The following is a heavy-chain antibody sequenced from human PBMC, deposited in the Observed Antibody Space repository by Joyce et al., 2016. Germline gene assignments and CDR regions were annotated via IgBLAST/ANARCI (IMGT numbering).Heavy chain of an antibody. Sequence: EVQLVQSGAEVKKPGESLKISCKGSGYSFTTYWIAWVRQMPGKGLEWRGIIYPDDSDTKYSTSFQGQVTISADKSTSTAYLQWSGLKASDTAMYYCARGSTGTPDYYYGMDVWGQGTTVTVSS. D-gene: IGHD1-1*01. CDR1: GYSFTTYW. CDR2: IYPDDSDT. V-gene: IGHV5-51*01. CDR3: ARGSTGTPDYYYGMDV. J-gene: IGHJ6*02.